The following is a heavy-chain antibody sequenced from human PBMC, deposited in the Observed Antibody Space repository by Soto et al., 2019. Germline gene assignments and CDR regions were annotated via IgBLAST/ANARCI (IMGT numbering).Heavy chain of an antibody. CDR2: VSGTGGSA. Sequence: EVQLLESGGGLVRPGGSLRLSCAASGFTFSSYAMTWVRQAPGKGLEWVSDVSGTGGSAYYADSVKGRFTISRDNSKNTLYLHMNSLRVEDAAVYYCARGSAFSDYGFEDWGQGTLVTVSS. CDR1: GFTFSSYA. D-gene: IGHD4-17*01. CDR3: ARGSAFSDYGFED. J-gene: IGHJ4*02. V-gene: IGHV3-23*01.